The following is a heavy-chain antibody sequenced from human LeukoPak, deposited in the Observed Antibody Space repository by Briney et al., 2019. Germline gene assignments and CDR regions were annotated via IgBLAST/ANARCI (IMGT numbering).Heavy chain of an antibody. J-gene: IGHJ4*02. D-gene: IGHD3-10*01. V-gene: IGHV3-48*01. CDR1: GFTFSNHN. CDR2: ISSSSSSI. CDR3: AREADYYGSGLDY. Sequence: GGSLRLSCAASGFTFSNHNINWVRQAPGKGLEWVSYISSSSSSIYYAESVKGRFTISRDNAKNSLYLQMNSLRAEDTAVYYCAREADYYGSGLDYWGQGTLVTVSS.